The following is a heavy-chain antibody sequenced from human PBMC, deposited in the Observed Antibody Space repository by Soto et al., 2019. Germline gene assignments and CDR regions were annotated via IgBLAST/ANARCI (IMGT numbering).Heavy chain of an antibody. CDR2: IIPIFGTA. V-gene: IGHV1-69*13. CDR3: AREPDVDKAMVQGGNWFDT. D-gene: IGHD5-18*01. Sequence: GASVKVSCKASGGTFSSYAISWVRQAPGQGLEWMGGIIPIFGTANYAQKFQGRVTITADESTSTAYMELSSLRSEDTAVYYCAREPDVDKAMVQGGNWFDTWGQGTLVTVSS. CDR1: GGTFSSYA. J-gene: IGHJ5*02.